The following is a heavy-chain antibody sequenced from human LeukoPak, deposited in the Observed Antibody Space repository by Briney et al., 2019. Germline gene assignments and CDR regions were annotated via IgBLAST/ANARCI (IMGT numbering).Heavy chain of an antibody. Sequence: GGSLRLSCAASGFTFDDYTMHWVRQAPGKGLEWVSFIDWDGGNTYYADSVKGRFTISRDNSKNSLYLQMHRLRTEDTALYYCAKARGLIGGAFDIWGQGTMVTVSS. CDR3: AKARGLIGGAFDI. CDR2: IDWDGGNT. V-gene: IGHV3-43*01. CDR1: GFTFDDYT. D-gene: IGHD3-22*01. J-gene: IGHJ3*02.